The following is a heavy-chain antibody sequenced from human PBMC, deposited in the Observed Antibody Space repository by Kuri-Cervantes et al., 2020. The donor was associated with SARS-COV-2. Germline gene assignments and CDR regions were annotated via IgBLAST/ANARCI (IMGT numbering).Heavy chain of an antibody. CDR1: GFTFSSYW. V-gene: IGHV3-74*01. J-gene: IGHJ2*01. CDR3: ARVPSGDGAWYFDL. Sequence: GGSLRPSCAASGFTFSSYWMHWVRQAPGKGLVWVSRINSDGSSTSSADSVKGRFTISRDNAKNTLYLQMNSLRAEDTAVYYCARVPSGDGAWYFDLWGRGTLVTVSS. CDR2: INSDGSST. D-gene: IGHD7-27*01.